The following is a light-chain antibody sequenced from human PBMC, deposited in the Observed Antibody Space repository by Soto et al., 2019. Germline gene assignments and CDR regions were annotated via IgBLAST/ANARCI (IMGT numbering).Light chain of an antibody. CDR1: SSDVGSYNY. V-gene: IGLV2-8*01. CDR2: EVS. CDR3: SSYAGSNNWV. Sequence: QSVLTQPPSASGSPGQSVTISCTGASSDVGSYNYVSWYQQHPGKAPKLMIYEVSKRPSGVPDRFSGSKSGNTASLTVSGLKAEDESDYYCSSYAGSNNWVFGGETKLTVL. J-gene: IGLJ2*01.